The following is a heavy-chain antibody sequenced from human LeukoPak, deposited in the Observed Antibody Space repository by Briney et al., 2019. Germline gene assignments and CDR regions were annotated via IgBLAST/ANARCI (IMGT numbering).Heavy chain of an antibody. V-gene: IGHV4-38-2*02. J-gene: IGHJ4*02. CDR3: AIDSSGYLCYFDY. CDR2: IYHSGST. CDR1: GYSISSGYY. D-gene: IGHD3-22*01. Sequence: SETLSLTCTVSGYSISSGYYWGWIRQPPGKGLEWIGSIYHSGSTYYNPSLKSRVTISVDTSKNQFSLKLSSVTAADTAVYYCAIDSSGYLCYFDYWGRGTLVTVSS.